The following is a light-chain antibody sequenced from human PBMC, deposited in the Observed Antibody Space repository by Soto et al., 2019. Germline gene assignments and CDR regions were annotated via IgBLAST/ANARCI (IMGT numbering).Light chain of an antibody. CDR1: QNVRSN. CDR2: GAS. Sequence: EIVMTQSPATLSLSPGERATLSCRASQNVRSNVAWYHQDRGQPPRLLMYGASTRATGIPDRFSGSGSGTDFTLTISSLQSEDFAIYYCQQYSHWPKTFGQGTKVEIK. J-gene: IGKJ1*01. V-gene: IGKV3-15*01. CDR3: QQYSHWPKT.